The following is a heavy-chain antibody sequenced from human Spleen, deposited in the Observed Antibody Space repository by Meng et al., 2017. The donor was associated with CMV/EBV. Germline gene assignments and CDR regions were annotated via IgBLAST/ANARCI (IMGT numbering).Heavy chain of an antibody. CDR3: AKDLGDCSSTSCYWGPVDYYYGMDV. Sequence: GESLKISCAASEFTFRSYRMHWVRQAPGKGLEWVAFIRYDGVSKDSADSVKGRFTISRDNSKNTLYLQMNRLRVEDTAVYYCAKDLGDCSSTSCYWGPVDYYYGMDVWGQGTTVTVSS. D-gene: IGHD2-2*01. CDR1: EFTFRSYR. J-gene: IGHJ6*02. CDR2: IRYDGVSK. V-gene: IGHV3-30*02.